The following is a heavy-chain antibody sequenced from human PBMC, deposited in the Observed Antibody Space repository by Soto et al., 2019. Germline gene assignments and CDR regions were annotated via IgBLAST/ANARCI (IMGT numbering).Heavy chain of an antibody. J-gene: IGHJ4*02. CDR3: ARGEGSGWYKLDY. D-gene: IGHD6-19*01. Sequence: QVQLQESGPGLVKPSETLSLTCTVSGGSISSYYWSWIRQPPGKGLEWIGYIYYSGSTNYNPSLKSRVTISVNTSKNQFSLKLSSVTAADTAVYYCARGEGSGWYKLDYWGQGTLVTVSS. CDR1: GGSISSYY. V-gene: IGHV4-59*01. CDR2: IYYSGST.